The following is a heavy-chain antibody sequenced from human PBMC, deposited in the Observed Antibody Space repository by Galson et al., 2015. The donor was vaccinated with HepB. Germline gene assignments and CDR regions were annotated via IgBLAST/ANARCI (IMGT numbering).Heavy chain of an antibody. Sequence: SLRLSCAASGFTFSRSAMTWVRQAPGKGLEWVSTLSPSGDITYYADSVKGRFTISRDNSKNTLYVQMNTLRAEDTAIYYCATHKDAYLIDWGQGTLVTVSS. D-gene: IGHD5-24*01. V-gene: IGHV3-23*01. CDR2: LSPSGDIT. CDR1: GFTFSRSA. CDR3: ATHKDAYLID. J-gene: IGHJ4*02.